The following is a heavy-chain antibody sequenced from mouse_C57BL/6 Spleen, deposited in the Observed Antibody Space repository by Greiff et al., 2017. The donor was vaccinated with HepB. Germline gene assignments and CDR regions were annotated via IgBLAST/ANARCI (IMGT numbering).Heavy chain of an antibody. D-gene: IGHD2-5*01. V-gene: IGHV4-1*01. CDR3: ARIYSNYLYYAMDY. Sequence: VKLEASGGGLVQPGGSLKLSCAASGIDFSRYWMSWVRRAPGKGLEWIGEINPDSSTINYAPSLKDKFIISRDNAKNTLYLQMSKVRSEDTALYYCARIYSNYLYYAMDYWGQGTSVTVSS. CDR1: GIDFSRYW. J-gene: IGHJ4*01. CDR2: INPDSSTI.